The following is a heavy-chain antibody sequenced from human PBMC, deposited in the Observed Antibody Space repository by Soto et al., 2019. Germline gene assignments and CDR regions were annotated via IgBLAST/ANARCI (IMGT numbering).Heavy chain of an antibody. Sequence: PSETLSLTCTGSCGSISSGGYYWNWIRQHPGKGLEWIGYTYYSENTYYNPSLNSRITISADTSKNQFSLKLSSVTAADTAVYYCARLSSSGWPIDSWGQGTLVPVSS. D-gene: IGHD6-19*01. CDR3: ARLSSSGWPIDS. CDR1: CGSISSGGYY. J-gene: IGHJ4*02. V-gene: IGHV4-31*03. CDR2: TYYSENT.